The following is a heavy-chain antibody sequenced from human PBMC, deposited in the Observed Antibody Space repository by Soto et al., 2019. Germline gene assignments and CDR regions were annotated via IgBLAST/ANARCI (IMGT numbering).Heavy chain of an antibody. CDR2: IFPLTDIP. Sequence: QVQLVQSGTELKKPGSSVNVSCKASGGTFRNYPINWVRQAPGQGLEWMGSIFPLTDIPDYAQNFQARLTISADKSTSTAYMELSSLTSDDTAMYFCARGPLVVLNYFESWGQGTLVTVSS. V-gene: IGHV1-69*02. CDR3: ARGPLVVLNYFES. J-gene: IGHJ4*02. CDR1: GGTFRNYP.